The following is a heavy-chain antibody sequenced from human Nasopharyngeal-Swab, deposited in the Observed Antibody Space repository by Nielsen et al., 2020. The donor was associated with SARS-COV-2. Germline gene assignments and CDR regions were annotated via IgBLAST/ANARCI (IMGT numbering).Heavy chain of an antibody. Sequence: SETLSLTCAVYGGSFSGYYWSWIRQLPGKGLEWIGEINHSGSTNYNPSLKSRVTISVDTSKNQFSLKLSSVTDADTAVYYCARVYYDFWSGYYPYGMDVWGQGTTVTVSS. CDR2: INHSGST. CDR3: ARVYYDFWSGYYPYGMDV. V-gene: IGHV4-34*01. J-gene: IGHJ6*02. D-gene: IGHD3-3*01. CDR1: GGSFSGYY.